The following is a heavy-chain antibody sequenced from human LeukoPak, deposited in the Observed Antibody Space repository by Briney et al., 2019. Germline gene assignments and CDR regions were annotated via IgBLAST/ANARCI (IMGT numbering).Heavy chain of an antibody. Sequence: SETLSLTCTVSGGSITNHFWSWIRQPPGKGLQWIGHISSTVDARYSSSLRSRVTVSLDTSKSQFSLHPKYVTAADTAVYFCARFSSGCSGASCYLNAWGQGTLVTVSS. CDR1: GGSITNHF. J-gene: IGHJ4*02. D-gene: IGHD2-15*01. V-gene: IGHV4-59*11. CDR2: ISSTVDA. CDR3: ARFSSGCSGASCYLNA.